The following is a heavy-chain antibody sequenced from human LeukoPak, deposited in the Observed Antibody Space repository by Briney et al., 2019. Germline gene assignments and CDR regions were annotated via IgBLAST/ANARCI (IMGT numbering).Heavy chain of an antibody. V-gene: IGHV3-30*18. J-gene: IGHJ4*02. Sequence: PGGALRLSCAASGFTFRSYAIHWVRQAPGKGLECVSDISYDGRNKYYSDSVKGRFTISRDNSKNTLFLQMNSLRAEDTAVYYCAKDLDDHGSGTCFDYWGQGTLVTVSS. CDR3: AKDLDDHGSGTCFDY. CDR2: ISYDGRNK. D-gene: IGHD3-10*01. CDR1: GFTFRSYA.